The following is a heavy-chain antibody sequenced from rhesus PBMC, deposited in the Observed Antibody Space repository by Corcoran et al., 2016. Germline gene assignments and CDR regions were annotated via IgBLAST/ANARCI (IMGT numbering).Heavy chain of an antibody. Sequence: QLQLQESGPGLVKPSETLSVTCAVSGGSISSSYWSWIRQAPGKGLEWIGRISGSGGSTDYNPSLKSRVTMSTDTSKNQFSLKLSSVTAADTAVYYCARGIFGPFDSWGQGVVVTVSS. CDR3: ARGIFGPFDS. CDR2: ISGSGGST. CDR1: GGSISSSY. J-gene: IGHJ6*01. V-gene: IGHV4-173*01. D-gene: IGHD3-3*01.